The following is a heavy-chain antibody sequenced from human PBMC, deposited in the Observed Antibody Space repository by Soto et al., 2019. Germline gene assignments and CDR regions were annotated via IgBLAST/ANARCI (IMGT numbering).Heavy chain of an antibody. CDR1: GGSISSGGYY. Sequence: SETLSLTCTVSGGSISSGGYYWSWIRQHPGKGLEWIGYIYYSGSTYYNPSLKSRVTISVDTSKNQFSLKLSSVTAADTAVYYCARGLPVLRYFDWLSHRFDYWGQGTLVTVSS. D-gene: IGHD3-9*01. J-gene: IGHJ4*02. CDR3: ARGLPVLRYFDWLSHRFDY. V-gene: IGHV4-31*03. CDR2: IYYSGST.